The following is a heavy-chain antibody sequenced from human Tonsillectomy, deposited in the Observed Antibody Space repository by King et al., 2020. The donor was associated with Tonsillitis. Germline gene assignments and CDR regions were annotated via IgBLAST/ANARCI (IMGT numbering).Heavy chain of an antibody. CDR2: IGSSSSNI. J-gene: IGHJ4*02. CDR3: ARVIVAGTVWGDY. CDR1: GFTFSSYS. D-gene: IGHD6-19*01. Sequence: VQLVESGGGMVQPGGSLRLSYAASGFTFSSYSTNWVRQAPEKGLEWVSYIGSSSSNIYYADSVKGRFTISRDNAKNSLYLQMNSLRAEDTAVYYCARVIVAGTVWGDYWGQGTLVTVSS. V-gene: IGHV3-48*01.